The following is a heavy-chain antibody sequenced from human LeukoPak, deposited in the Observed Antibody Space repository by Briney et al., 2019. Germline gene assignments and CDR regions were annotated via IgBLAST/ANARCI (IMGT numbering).Heavy chain of an antibody. J-gene: IGHJ4*02. CDR3: ARVVDIVATIWFDY. CDR2: ISYDGSNK. CDR1: GFTFSSYG. D-gene: IGHD5-12*01. V-gene: IGHV3-30*03. Sequence: GGSLRLSCAASGFTFSSYGMHWVRQAPGKGLEWVAVISYDGSNKYYADSVKGRFTISRDNAKNSLYLQMNSLRAEDTAVYYCARVVDIVATIWFDYWGQGTLVTVSS.